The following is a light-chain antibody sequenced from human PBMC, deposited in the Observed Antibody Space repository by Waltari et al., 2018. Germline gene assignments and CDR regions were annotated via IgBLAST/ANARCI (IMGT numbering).Light chain of an antibody. Sequence: QSVLTQPPSVSGAPGQTVTISCTGSSSNIGAGYDVHWYQQLPGAAPKLLIHGNRNRPSGVPDRFFGVKSDPSASLAITGLQAEDEADYYCQSYDSNLSGYVFGTGTKVSVL. V-gene: IGLV1-40*01. CDR1: SSNIGAGYD. CDR2: GNR. J-gene: IGLJ1*01. CDR3: QSYDSNLSGYV.